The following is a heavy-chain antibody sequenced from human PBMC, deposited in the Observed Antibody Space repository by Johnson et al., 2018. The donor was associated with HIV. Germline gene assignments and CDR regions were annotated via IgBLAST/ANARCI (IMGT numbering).Heavy chain of an antibody. CDR3: ARGPVMVRGVTDAFDI. Sequence: LGVSCAASGFTFDDSAMHWVRQTPGKGLEWVSGISWSSGTIDYADSVKGRFTISRDNAKNSLYLQMNSLRAEDTALYYCARGPVMVRGVTDAFDIWGQGTMVTVSS. D-gene: IGHD3-10*01. CDR1: GFTFDDSA. V-gene: IGHV3-9*01. J-gene: IGHJ3*02. CDR2: ISWSSGTI.